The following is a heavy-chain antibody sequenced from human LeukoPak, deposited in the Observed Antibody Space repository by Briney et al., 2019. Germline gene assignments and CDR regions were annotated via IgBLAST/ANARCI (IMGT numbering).Heavy chain of an antibody. CDR2: IAFDGSND. CDR3: ARGPRYSFY. D-gene: IGHD6-13*01. V-gene: IGHV3-30*09. J-gene: IGHJ4*02. Sequence: GRSLRLSCAASGFTFSTYAMHWVRQAPGKGLEWVAVIAFDGSNDHSTDSVKGRFGISRDNSKNTVYLQMNSLRAEDTAVYYCARGPRYSFYWGQGTLVSVSS. CDR1: GFTFSTYA.